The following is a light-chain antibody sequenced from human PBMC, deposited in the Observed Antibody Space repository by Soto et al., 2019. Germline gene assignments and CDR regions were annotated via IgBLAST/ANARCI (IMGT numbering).Light chain of an antibody. V-gene: IGKV3-15*01. CDR2: GAS. CDR1: QSVSSN. CDR3: QQYNNWRT. J-gene: IGKJ1*01. Sequence: ERVMTQCPATLSVSPGERATLSCRASQSVSSNLAWYQQKPGQAPRLLIYGASTRATGIPARFSGSGSGTEFTLIISGLQSDDFAVYYRQQYNNWRTFGQGTKV.